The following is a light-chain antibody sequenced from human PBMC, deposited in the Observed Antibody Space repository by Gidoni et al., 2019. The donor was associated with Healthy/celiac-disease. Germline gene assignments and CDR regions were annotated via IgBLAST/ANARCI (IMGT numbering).Light chain of an antibody. CDR1: QSSSSW. Sequence: DIQMTQSPSTLSASVGDRVTITCRASQSSSSWLAWYQQKPGKAPKLLIYKASSLQSGVPSRFSGSGSGTDFTLTISSLQPDDFATYYCLQYNSYWTFGQGTKVEIK. CDR2: KAS. CDR3: LQYNSYWT. J-gene: IGKJ1*01. V-gene: IGKV1-5*03.